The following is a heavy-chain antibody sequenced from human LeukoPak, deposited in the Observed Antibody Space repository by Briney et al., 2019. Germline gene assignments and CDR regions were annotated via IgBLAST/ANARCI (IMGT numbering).Heavy chain of an antibody. CDR2: IYYSGST. CDR1: GGSISSYY. Sequence: PSETLSLTCTVSGGSISSYYWSWIRQPPGKGLEWIGYIYYSGSTNYNPSLKSRVTISIDTSKNQFSLKLSSVTAADTAVYYCARDHGTNGVCYLYWGQGTLVTVSS. J-gene: IGHJ4*02. D-gene: IGHD2-8*01. V-gene: IGHV4-59*01. CDR3: ARDHGTNGVCYLY.